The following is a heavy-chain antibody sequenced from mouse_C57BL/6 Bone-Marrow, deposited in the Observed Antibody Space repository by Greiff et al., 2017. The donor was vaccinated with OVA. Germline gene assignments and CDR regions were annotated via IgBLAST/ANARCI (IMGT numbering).Heavy chain of an antibody. V-gene: IGHV1-76*01. CDR2: IYPGSGNT. CDR3: ARGATGTYLAY. D-gene: IGHD4-1*02. Sequence: VQLQQSGAELVRPGASVKLSCKASGYTFTDYYINWVKQRPGQGLEWIARIYPGSGNTYYNEKFKGKATLTAEKSSSTAYMQLSSLTSEDSAVYFCARGATGTYLAYWGQGTLVTVSA. J-gene: IGHJ3*01. CDR1: GYTFTDYY.